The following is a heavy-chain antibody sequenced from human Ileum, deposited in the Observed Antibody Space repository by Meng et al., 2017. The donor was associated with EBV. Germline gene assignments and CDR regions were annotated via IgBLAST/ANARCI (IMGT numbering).Heavy chain of an antibody. CDR3: ARAGNGGSYYFTY. CDR2: ISAYNGNT. J-gene: IGHJ4*02. CDR1: GYTFSNYG. Sequence: QVPRGQSGGGVKQPGDSVKVACKASGYTFSNYGISWLRQAPGQGLEWMGWISAYNGNTNYAQNLQGRVTMTTDTSTGTAYMEVRSLRSDDTAVYYCARAGNGGSYYFTYWGQGTLVTVSS. V-gene: IGHV1-18*01. D-gene: IGHD1-26*01.